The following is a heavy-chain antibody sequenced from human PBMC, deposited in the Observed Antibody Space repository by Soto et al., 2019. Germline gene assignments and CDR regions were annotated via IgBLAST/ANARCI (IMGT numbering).Heavy chain of an antibody. CDR3: AKDLGYWSGYTDCGMDV. CDR1: GFTFSKYY. V-gene: IGHV3-23*01. D-gene: IGHD2-15*01. CDR2: ISDSGGST. J-gene: IGHJ6*02. Sequence: GGSLRLSCAASGFTFSKYYMTWVRQGPGKGLEWVSVISDSGGSTHYAASVKGRFCISRDNSNNTLYLQMNSLRAEDTAIYYCAKDLGYWSGYTDCGMDVWGQGTTVTVSS.